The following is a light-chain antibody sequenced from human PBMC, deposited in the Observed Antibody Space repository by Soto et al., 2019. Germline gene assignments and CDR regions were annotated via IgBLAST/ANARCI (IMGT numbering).Light chain of an antibody. CDR1: SSNIGAGYD. V-gene: IGLV1-40*01. Sequence: QSVLTQAPSVSGAPGQRVTISCTGSSSNIGAGYDVQWYQQLPGTAPKLLIYDNNNRPSGDPDRFSGSKSGTSASLAITGLQTEDEADYYCQSYDSSLSGSVVFGGGTKVTVL. CDR2: DNN. J-gene: IGLJ2*01. CDR3: QSYDSSLSGSVV.